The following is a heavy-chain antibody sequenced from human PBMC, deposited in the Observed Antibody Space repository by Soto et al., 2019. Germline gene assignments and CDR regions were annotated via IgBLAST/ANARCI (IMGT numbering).Heavy chain of an antibody. CDR3: AKPRGRFFHSPYYGMDV. J-gene: IGHJ6*02. V-gene: IGHV3-30*18. CDR2: ISYDGSNK. Sequence: VPPGGSLRLSCAASGFTFSSYGMHWVRQAPGKGLEWVAVISYDGSNKYYADSVKGRFTISRDNSKNTLYLQMNSLRAEDTAVYYCAKPRGRFFHSPYYGMDVWGQGTTVTVSS. CDR1: GFTFSSYG. D-gene: IGHD3-3*01.